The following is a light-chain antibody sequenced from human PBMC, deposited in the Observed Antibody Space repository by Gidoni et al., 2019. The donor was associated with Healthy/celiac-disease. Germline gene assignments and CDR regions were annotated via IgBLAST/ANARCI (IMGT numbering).Light chain of an antibody. J-gene: IGKJ1*01. CDR2: AAS. V-gene: IGKV1-39*01. CDR3: QQSYSTPPT. CDR1: QSISSY. Sequence: DLQMTPSPSSLSASVGDRFTITCRESQSISSYLNWYQQKPGQAPKLLIYAASSLQSGVPSRFSGSGSGTDFTLTISSLQPEDFATYYCQQSYSTPPTFGQGTKVEIK.